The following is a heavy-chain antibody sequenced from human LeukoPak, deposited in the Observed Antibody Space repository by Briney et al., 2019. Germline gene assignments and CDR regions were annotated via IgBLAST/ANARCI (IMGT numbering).Heavy chain of an antibody. CDR3: ARGYSSGYYYDP. V-gene: IGHV4-59*01. J-gene: IGHJ5*02. Sequence: SETLSLTCTVSGGSISSYYWSWLRQPPGKGLEWIGYIYYSGSTNYNPSLKSRVTISVDTSKTQFSLKLSSVTAADTAVYYCARGYSSGYYYDPWGQGTLVTVSS. D-gene: IGHD3-22*01. CDR2: IYYSGST. CDR1: GGSISSYY.